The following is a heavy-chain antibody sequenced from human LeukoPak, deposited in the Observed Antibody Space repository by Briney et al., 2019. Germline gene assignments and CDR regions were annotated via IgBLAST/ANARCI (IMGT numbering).Heavy chain of an antibody. D-gene: IGHD3-22*01. CDR1: GFTVSSNY. CDR2: INSDGSST. V-gene: IGHV3-74*01. Sequence: PGGSLRLSCAASGFTVSSNYMSWVRQAPGKGLVWVSRINSDGSSTSYADSVKGRFTISRDNAKNTLYLQMNSLRAEDTAVYYCARVIPRGYYDSSGYLFDYWGQGTLVTVSS. J-gene: IGHJ4*02. CDR3: ARVIPRGYYDSSGYLFDY.